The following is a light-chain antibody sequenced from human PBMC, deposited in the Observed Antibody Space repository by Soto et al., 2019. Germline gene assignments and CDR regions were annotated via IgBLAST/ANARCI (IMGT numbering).Light chain of an antibody. V-gene: IGKV3-15*01. Sequence: VMTQSPGTMSVSPGERATLTCRASQSVSNKLAWYQQKRGQAPRLLIYDASTRATGVPTRFSGSGSGTEFTLTISSLQSEDSAVYYCHQYNSWPRGTFGPGTKVEIK. CDR1: QSVSNK. CDR3: HQYNSWPRGT. CDR2: DAS. J-gene: IGKJ3*01.